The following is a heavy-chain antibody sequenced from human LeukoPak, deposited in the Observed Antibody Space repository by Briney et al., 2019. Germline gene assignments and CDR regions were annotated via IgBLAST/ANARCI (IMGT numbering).Heavy chain of an antibody. CDR1: GGTFISYA. CDR3: ARRRESSGLIFDY. V-gene: IGHV1-69*05. D-gene: IGHD6-19*01. Sequence: SVKVSCKASGGTFISYAISWVRQAPGQGLEWMGRIIPIFGTANYAQKFQGRVTITTDESTSTAYMELSSLRSEDTAVYYCARRRESSGLIFDYWGQGTLVTVSS. CDR2: IIPIFGTA. J-gene: IGHJ4*02.